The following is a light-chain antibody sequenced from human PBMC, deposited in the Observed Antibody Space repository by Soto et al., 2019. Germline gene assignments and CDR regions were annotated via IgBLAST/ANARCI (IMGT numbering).Light chain of an antibody. Sequence: QSALTQPASVSGSPGQSITISCTGTSSDIGDYNSVSWYQQHPGKAPKLMIFDVTSRPSGVSNRFFGSKSDNTASLTISGLQADDEAVYYCSSYISSPFDVVFGGGTKVTVL. CDR1: SSDIGDYNS. CDR3: SSYISSPFDVV. CDR2: DVT. J-gene: IGLJ2*01. V-gene: IGLV2-14*01.